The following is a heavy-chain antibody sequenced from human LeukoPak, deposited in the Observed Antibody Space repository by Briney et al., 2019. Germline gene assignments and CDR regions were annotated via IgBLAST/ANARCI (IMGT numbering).Heavy chain of an antibody. CDR2: TSSSSSYI. Sequence: PGGSLRLSCAASGFTFSSYSMNWVRQAPGKGLEWVSSTSSSSSYIYYADSVKGRFTISRDNAKNSLYLQMNSLRAEDTAVYYCARDIAAVAADDWFDPWGQGTLVTVSS. V-gene: IGHV3-21*01. CDR3: ARDIAAVAADDWFDP. D-gene: IGHD6-19*01. CDR1: GFTFSSYS. J-gene: IGHJ5*02.